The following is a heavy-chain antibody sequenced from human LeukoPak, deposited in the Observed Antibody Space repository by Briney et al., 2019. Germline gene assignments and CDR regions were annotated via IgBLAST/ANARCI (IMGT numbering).Heavy chain of an antibody. V-gene: IGHV1-69*04. D-gene: IGHD3-10*01. Sequence: GASVNVSRKASGGTFSSSAISWVRQAPGQGLEWMGRIIPILGIANYAQKFQGRVTITADKSTSTAYMELSSLRSEDTAVYYCARGTYYYGSGSYSFDYWGQGTLVTVSS. J-gene: IGHJ4*02. CDR1: GGTFSSSA. CDR2: IIPILGIA. CDR3: ARGTYYYGSGSYSFDY.